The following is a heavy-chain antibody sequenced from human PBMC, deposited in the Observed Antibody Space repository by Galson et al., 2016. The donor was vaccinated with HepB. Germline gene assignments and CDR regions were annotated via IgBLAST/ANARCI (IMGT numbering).Heavy chain of an antibody. CDR2: ITKNGGLI. CDR1: GFAFSSYS. CDR3: TKWDWISGDLLTVYSVDY. D-gene: IGHD3-9*01. J-gene: IGHJ4*02. Sequence: SLRLSCAASGFAFSSYSMNWVRQAPGKGLEWVAGITKNGGLIFYVESVKGRFTISRDNAKNSVYLQMNSLRVEDTAVYYCTKWDWISGDLLTVYSVDYWGPGILVIVSS. V-gene: IGHV3-21*01.